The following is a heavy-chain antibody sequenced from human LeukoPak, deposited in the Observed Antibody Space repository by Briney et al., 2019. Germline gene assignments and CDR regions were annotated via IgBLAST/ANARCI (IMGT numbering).Heavy chain of an antibody. CDR1: GFTFSSYE. J-gene: IGHJ4*02. CDR3: ASSSWYALDY. D-gene: IGHD6-13*01. CDR2: ISSSGSTM. V-gene: IGHV3-48*03. Sequence: PGESLRPSCAASGFTFSSYEMNWVRQAPGKGLEWISYISSSGSTMYYADSVKGRFTISRDNAKNSLYLQMNSLRAEDTATYYCASSSWYALDYWGQGTLVTVSS.